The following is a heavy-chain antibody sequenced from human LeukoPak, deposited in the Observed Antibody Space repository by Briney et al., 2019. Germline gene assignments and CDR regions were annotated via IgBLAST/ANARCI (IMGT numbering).Heavy chain of an antibody. J-gene: IGHJ4*02. CDR1: GFNFRDHW. Sequence: GGSLRLSCAASGFNFRDHWMDWVRQAPGKGLEWVGHIKTDGSETYYLDSLRGRFSISRDNTNNALYLQMNSLRVEDTAVYYCAKNNGWFHLAQWGQGTLVTVSS. CDR3: AKNNGWFHLAQ. V-gene: IGHV3-7*03. D-gene: IGHD6-19*01. CDR2: IKTDGSET.